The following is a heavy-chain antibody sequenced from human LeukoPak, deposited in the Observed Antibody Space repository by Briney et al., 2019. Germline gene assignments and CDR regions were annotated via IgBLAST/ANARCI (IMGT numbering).Heavy chain of an antibody. D-gene: IGHD3-10*01. J-gene: IGHJ4*02. V-gene: IGHV1-24*01. Sequence: ASVKVSCKASGYTFTSYGISWVRQAPGKGLEWMGGFDPEDGETIYAQKFQGRVTMTEDTSTDTAYMELSSLRSEDTAVYYCATDLYYGSGSYFGILDYWGQGTLVTVSS. CDR1: GYTFTSYG. CDR2: FDPEDGET. CDR3: ATDLYYGSGSYFGILDY.